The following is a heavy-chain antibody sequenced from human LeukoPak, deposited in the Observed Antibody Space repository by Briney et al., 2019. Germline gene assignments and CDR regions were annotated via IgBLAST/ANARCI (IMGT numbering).Heavy chain of an antibody. CDR2: IRSDGSNK. CDR1: GFSFSSYG. Sequence: GGSLRLSCAGSGFSFSSYGMHWVRQAPGKGLEWMAFIRSDGSNKYYADSVKGRFTISRDNSKNTLYLQMNSLRAEDTAVYYCAKDLGWSFAFDIWGQGTMVTVSS. J-gene: IGHJ3*02. CDR3: AKDLGWSFAFDI. V-gene: IGHV3-30*02. D-gene: IGHD6-19*01.